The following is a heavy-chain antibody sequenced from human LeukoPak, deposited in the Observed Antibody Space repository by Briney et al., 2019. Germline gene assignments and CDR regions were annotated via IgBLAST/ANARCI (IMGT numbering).Heavy chain of an antibody. CDR3: ARAYYYDSSGYYYLYWAAFGI. V-gene: IGHV7-4-1*02. Sequence: ASVKVSCKASGYTFTSYAMNWVRQAPGQGLEWMGWINTNTGNPTYAQGFTGRFVFSLDTSVSTAYLQISSLKAEDTAVYYCARAYYYDSSGYYYLYWAAFGIWGQGTMVTVSS. CDR2: INTNTGNP. D-gene: IGHD3-22*01. J-gene: IGHJ3*02. CDR1: GYTFTSYA.